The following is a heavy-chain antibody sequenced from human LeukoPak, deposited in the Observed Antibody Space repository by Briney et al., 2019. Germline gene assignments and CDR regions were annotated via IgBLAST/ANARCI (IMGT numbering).Heavy chain of an antibody. CDR1: GFSVSNTY. D-gene: IGHD6-13*01. CDR2: IYSGGNT. CDR3: AKVIAAAGTQC. V-gene: IGHV3-53*01. J-gene: IGHJ4*02. Sequence: QRGGSLRLSCAASGFSVSNTYMSWVRQAPGKGLEWVSIIYSGGNTYYADSVKGRFTISRDNSKNTLYLQMNRLRPEDTAVYYCAKVIAAAGTQCWGQGTLVTVSS.